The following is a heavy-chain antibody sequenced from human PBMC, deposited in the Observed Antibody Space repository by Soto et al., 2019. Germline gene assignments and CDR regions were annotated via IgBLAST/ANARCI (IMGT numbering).Heavy chain of an antibody. CDR2: IWYDGSNK. Sequence: QVQLVESGGGVVQPGRSLRLSCAASGFTFSSYGMHWVRQAPGKGLEWVAVIWYDGSNKYYADSVKGRFTISRDNSKNTLYLQMNSLRADDTAVYYCARDNTIGGRFFDYWGQGTLVTVSS. CDR1: GFTFSSYG. CDR3: ARDNTIGGRFFDY. D-gene: IGHD3-9*01. J-gene: IGHJ4*02. V-gene: IGHV3-33*01.